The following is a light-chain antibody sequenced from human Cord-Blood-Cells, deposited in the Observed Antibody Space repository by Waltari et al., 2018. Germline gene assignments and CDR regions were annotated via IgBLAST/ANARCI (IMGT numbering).Light chain of an antibody. CDR1: QGISSL. J-gene: IGKJ2*01. CDR2: AAS. CDR3: QQSNGFLYT. Sequence: DIQMTQPPSSVSASVADRVTITWRASQGISSLLAWYQQKPGKAPKLLIYAASSLQSGVPSRFSGSGSGTDFTLTISSLQPEDFATYDCQQSNGFLYTFVQGTKLEIK. V-gene: IGKV1-12*01.